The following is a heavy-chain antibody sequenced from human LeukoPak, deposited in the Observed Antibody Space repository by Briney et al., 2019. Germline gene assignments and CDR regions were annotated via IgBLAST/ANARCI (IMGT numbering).Heavy chain of an antibody. Sequence: GGSLRLSCAASGFTFSSYSMNWVRQAPGKGLEWVSSINSSSSYIYYADSVKGRFTISRDNAKNSLYLQMNSLRAEDTAVYYCARVTRYCSGGSCSENDYWGQGTLVTVSS. CDR3: ARVTRYCSGGSCSENDY. D-gene: IGHD2-15*01. V-gene: IGHV3-21*01. CDR1: GFTFSSYS. J-gene: IGHJ4*02. CDR2: INSSSSYI.